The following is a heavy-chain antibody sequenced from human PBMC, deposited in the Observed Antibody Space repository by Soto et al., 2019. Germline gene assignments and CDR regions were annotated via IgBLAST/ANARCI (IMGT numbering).Heavy chain of an antibody. CDR2: ISGSGGST. J-gene: IGHJ6*02. CDR3: AKALPSIAASYYGMGV. D-gene: IGHD6-25*01. CDR1: GFTFSSYA. Sequence: LRLSCAASGFTFSSYAMSWVRQAPGKGLEWVSAISGSGGSTYYADSVKGRFTISRDNSKNTLYLQMNSLRAEDTAVYYCAKALPSIAASYYGMGVWGQGTTVTVSS. V-gene: IGHV3-23*01.